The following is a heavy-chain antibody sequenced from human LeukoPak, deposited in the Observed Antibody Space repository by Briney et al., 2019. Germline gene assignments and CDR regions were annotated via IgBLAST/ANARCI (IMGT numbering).Heavy chain of an antibody. CDR3: ARGLPYGDYMMGYYFDY. Sequence: GESLKISCKGSGYSFTSYWIAWVRQMPGKGLEWMGIIYPGDSDTRYSPSFQGQVTISADKSISTAYLQWSSLKAPDTAVYYCARGLPYGDYMMGYYFDYWGQGTLVTVSS. D-gene: IGHD4-17*01. V-gene: IGHV5-51*01. CDR1: GYSFTSYW. CDR2: IYPGDSDT. J-gene: IGHJ4*02.